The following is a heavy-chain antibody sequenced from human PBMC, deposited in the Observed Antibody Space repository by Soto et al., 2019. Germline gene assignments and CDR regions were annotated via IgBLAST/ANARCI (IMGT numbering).Heavy chain of an antibody. CDR1: GGSISSYY. V-gene: IGHV4-59*01. CDR2: IYYSGST. J-gene: IGHJ4*02. D-gene: IGHD4-17*01. CDR3: ARVFTDYGDRIFDY. Sequence: SETLSLTCTVSGGSISSYYWSWIRQPPGKGLEWIGYIYYSGSTNYNPSLKSRVTISVDTSKNQFSLKLSSVTAADTAVYYCARVFTDYGDRIFDYWGQGTLVTVSS.